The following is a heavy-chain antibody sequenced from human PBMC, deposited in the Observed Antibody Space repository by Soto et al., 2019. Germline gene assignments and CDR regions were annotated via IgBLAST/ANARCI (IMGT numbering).Heavy chain of an antibody. CDR1: GYTFTSYA. Sequence: EASVKVSCKASGYTFTSYAMHWVRQAPGQRLEWMGWINAGNGNTKYSQKFQGRVTITRDTSASTAYMELNSLRAEDTAVYYCARDRGQLRSHGWYFDLWGRGTLVTVSS. CDR3: ARDRGQLRSHGWYFDL. V-gene: IGHV1-3*01. J-gene: IGHJ2*01. D-gene: IGHD4-17*01. CDR2: INAGNGNT.